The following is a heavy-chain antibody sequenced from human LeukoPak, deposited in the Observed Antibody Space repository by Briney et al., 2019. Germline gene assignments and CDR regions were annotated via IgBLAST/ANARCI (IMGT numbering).Heavy chain of an antibody. V-gene: IGHV3-48*01. CDR2: ISSSSRTI. CDR1: GFTFSTYS. D-gene: IGHD3-22*01. J-gene: IGHJ4*02. CDR3: ARGRLAYYYDSSGYYFDY. Sequence: GGSLRLSCAPSGFTFSTYSMNWVRQAPGKGLEWVAYISSSSYISSSSRTIYYADSVKGRFTISRDNSKNTLYLQMNSLRAEDTAVYYCARGRLAYYYDSSGYYFDYWGQGTLVTVSS.